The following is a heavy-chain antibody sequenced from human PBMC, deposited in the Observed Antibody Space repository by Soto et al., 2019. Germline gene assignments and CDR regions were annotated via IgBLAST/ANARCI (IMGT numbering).Heavy chain of an antibody. J-gene: IGHJ3*02. CDR2: ISAYNGNT. CDR1: GYTFTSYG. V-gene: IGHV1-18*01. Sequence: ASVKVSCKASGYTFTSYGISWVRQAPGQGLEWMGWISAYNGNTNYAQKLQGRVTMTTDTSTSTAYMELRSLRSDDTAVYYCARVSLYDFWSGYYRIDAFDIWGQGTMVTVSS. CDR3: ARVSLYDFWSGYYRIDAFDI. D-gene: IGHD3-3*01.